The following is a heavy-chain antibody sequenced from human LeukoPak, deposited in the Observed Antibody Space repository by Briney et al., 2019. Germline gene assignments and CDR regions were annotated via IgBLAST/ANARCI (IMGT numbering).Heavy chain of an antibody. D-gene: IGHD3-9*01. J-gene: IGHJ4*02. V-gene: IGHV3-33*01. CDR2: IWYDGSNK. Sequence: TGGSLRLSCAASGFTFSSYGTHWVRQAPGKGLEWVAVIWYDGSNKYYADSVKGRFTISRDNSKNTLYLQMNSLRAEDTAVYYCARGEAGYPFDYWGQGTLVTVSS. CDR1: GFTFSSYG. CDR3: ARGEAGYPFDY.